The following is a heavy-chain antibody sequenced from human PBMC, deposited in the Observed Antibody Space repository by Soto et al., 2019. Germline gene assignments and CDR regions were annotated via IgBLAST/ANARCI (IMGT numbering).Heavy chain of an antibody. CDR2: ISSNGGTT. CDR3: XXXXXGNYDY. CDR1: GFTFSSYD. Sequence: EVQLAESGGGMVQPGGSLRLSCVASGFTFSSYDMHWVRQAPGKGLEYVSSISSNGGTTYYGNSVKGRFTISRDNSKXXXXXXXGXXXXXXXXXXXXXXXXXGNYDYWGQGTLVTVSS. V-gene: IGHV3-64*01. D-gene: IGHD1-7*01. J-gene: IGHJ4*02.